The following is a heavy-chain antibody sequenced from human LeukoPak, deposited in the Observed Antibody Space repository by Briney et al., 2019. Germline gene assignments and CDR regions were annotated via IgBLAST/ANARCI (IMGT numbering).Heavy chain of an antibody. CDR3: ARGTVTMVDY. V-gene: IGHV3-66*01. Sequence: GGSLRLSCAASGFTVSSNYMSWVRQAPGRGVEWVSVIYSGGSTYYADSVKGRFTISRDNSKNTLFLQMNSLRAGDTAVYYCARGTVTMVDYWGQGTLVTVSS. D-gene: IGHD3-10*01. CDR2: IYSGGST. J-gene: IGHJ4*02. CDR1: GFTVSSNY.